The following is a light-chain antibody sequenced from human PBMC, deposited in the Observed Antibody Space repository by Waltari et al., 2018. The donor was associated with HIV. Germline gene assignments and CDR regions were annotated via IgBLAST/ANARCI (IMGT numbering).Light chain of an antibody. V-gene: IGKV3-20*01. J-gene: IGKJ4*01. Sequence: EMVLTQSPGSLSLSQGESATLSCRASENVGSSYLAWYQHRPGQAPRLLIYGTSKRATGIPDRFSGGGSGTDFTLTLKRLEPEDFAVYYCHQYATSPRTFGGGTKVEVK. CDR2: GTS. CDR1: ENVGSSY. CDR3: HQYATSPRT.